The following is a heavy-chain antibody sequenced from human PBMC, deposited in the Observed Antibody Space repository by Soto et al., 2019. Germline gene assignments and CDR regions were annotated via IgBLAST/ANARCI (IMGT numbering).Heavy chain of an antibody. D-gene: IGHD7-27*01. CDR1: GFLFMNYE. J-gene: IGHJ4*02. V-gene: IGHV3-48*03. CDR2: ISTSGSHI. Sequence: GSLRLSCVGSGFLFMNYEMNCFLQAPGKVLEWLSHISTSGSHISDADSVKGRFTISRDNTKHTLYLQMNSLRAEDTAVYYCASQPHWARPFESWGQGTLVTVSS. CDR3: ASQPHWARPFES.